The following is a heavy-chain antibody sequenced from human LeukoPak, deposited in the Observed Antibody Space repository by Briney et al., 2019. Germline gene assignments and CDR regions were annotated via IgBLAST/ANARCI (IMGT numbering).Heavy chain of an antibody. V-gene: IGHV1-8*03. CDR2: MNPNSGNT. D-gene: IGHD2-2*02. Sequence: GASVKVSCKAFGYTFTSYDINWVRQATGQGLEWMGWMNPNSGNTGYAQKFQGRVTITRNTSISTAYMELSSLRSEDTAVYYCARGLEYQLLYYYYYYMDVWGKGTTVTVSS. J-gene: IGHJ6*03. CDR1: GYTFTSYD. CDR3: ARGLEYQLLYYYYYYMDV.